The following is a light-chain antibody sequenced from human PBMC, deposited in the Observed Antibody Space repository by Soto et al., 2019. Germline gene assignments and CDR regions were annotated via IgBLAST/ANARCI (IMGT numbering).Light chain of an antibody. Sequence: EIVLTQSPGTLSLSPGERATLSCRASQSVSSSSLAWYQQKPGQAPRLLIYGASSSSTGIPDRFSGSGSGTDFTLTISRLETEDLAVYYCQQYGSSPYTFGQWTKLEIK. V-gene: IGKV3-20*01. CDR1: QSVSSSS. CDR3: QQYGSSPYT. CDR2: GAS. J-gene: IGKJ2*01.